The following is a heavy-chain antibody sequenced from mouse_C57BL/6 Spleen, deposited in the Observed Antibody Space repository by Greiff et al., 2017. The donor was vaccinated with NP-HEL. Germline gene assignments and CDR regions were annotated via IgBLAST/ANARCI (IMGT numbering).Heavy chain of an antibody. V-gene: IGHV1-50*01. Sequence: QVQLQQSGAELVKPGASVKLSCKASGYTFTSYWMQWVKQRPGQGLEWIGEIDPSDSYTNYNQKFKGKATLTVDTSSSTAYMQLSSLTSEDSAVYYCARENYFDYWGQGTTLTVSS. CDR3: ARENYFDY. CDR2: IDPSDSYT. J-gene: IGHJ2*01. CDR1: GYTFTSYW.